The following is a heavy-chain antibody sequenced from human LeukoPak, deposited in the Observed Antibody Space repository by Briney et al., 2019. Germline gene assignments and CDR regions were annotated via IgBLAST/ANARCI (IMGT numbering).Heavy chain of an antibody. CDR3: ARASVEMATIGFDY. J-gene: IGHJ4*02. D-gene: IGHD5-24*01. CDR1: GGTFSSYA. V-gene: IGHV1-69*05. Sequence: ASVKVSCKASGGTFSSYAISWVRQAPEQGLEWMGGIIPIFGTANYAQKFQGRVTITTDESTSTAYMELSSLRSEDTAVYYCARASVEMATIGFDYWGQGTLVTVSS. CDR2: IIPIFGTA.